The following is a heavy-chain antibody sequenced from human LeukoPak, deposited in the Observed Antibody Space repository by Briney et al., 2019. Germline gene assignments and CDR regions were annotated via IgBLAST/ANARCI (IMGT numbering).Heavy chain of an antibody. J-gene: IGHJ4*02. CDR2: ISSSSSYI. CDR3: AITGSGWDFDY. Sequence: GGSLRLSCAASGFTFSSYSMNWVRQAPGKGLEWVSSISSSSSYIYYADSVKGRFTISRDNSKNTLYLQMNSLRAEDTAVYYCAITGSGWDFDYWGQGTLVTVSS. CDR1: GFTFSSYS. V-gene: IGHV3-21*01. D-gene: IGHD6-19*01.